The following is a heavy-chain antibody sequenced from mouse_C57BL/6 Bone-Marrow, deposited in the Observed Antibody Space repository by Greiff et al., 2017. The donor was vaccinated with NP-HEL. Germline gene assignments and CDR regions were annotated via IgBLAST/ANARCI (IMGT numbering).Heavy chain of an antibody. Sequence: VQLQQSVAELVRPGASVKLSCTASGFNIKNTYMPWVKHRPEQGLEWIGRIDPANGNTKYAPKFQGKATITADTSSNTAYLQLSSLTSEDTAIYYCARDWLLRYFDYWGQGTTLTVSS. CDR2: IDPANGNT. CDR1: GFNIKNTY. D-gene: IGHD2-3*01. V-gene: IGHV14-3*01. J-gene: IGHJ2*01. CDR3: ARDWLLRYFDY.